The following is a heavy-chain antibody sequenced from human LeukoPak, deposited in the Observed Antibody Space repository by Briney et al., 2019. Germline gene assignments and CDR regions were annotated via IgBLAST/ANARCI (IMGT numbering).Heavy chain of an antibody. D-gene: IGHD5-12*01. CDR3: ARDGYHGRGSIY. CDR1: GYSITFGSFY. J-gene: IGHJ4*02. V-gene: IGHV4-39*07. Sequence: SETLSLTFTVSGYSITFGSFYWGWIRQPPGKGLEWIGSIYSSGTTYYNPSLKSRVTISVDTSNNQFSLKLSSVTAADTAVYYCARDGYHGRGSIYWGQGTLVAVSS. CDR2: IYSSGTT.